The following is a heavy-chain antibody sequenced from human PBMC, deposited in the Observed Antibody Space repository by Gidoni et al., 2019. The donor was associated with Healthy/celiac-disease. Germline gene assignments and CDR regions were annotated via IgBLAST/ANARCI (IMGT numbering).Heavy chain of an antibody. Sequence: QVQLVESGGGVVQPGSSLRLSCAASGFPFSSYGMHWVRQAPGKGLEWVAVISYDGSNKYYADSVKGRFTISRDNSKNTLYLQMNSLRAEDTAVYYCAKDPEWDYYYGMDVWGQGTTVTVSS. CDR1: GFPFSSYG. CDR3: AKDPEWDYYYGMDV. V-gene: IGHV3-30*18. D-gene: IGHD2-8*01. J-gene: IGHJ6*02. CDR2: ISYDGSNK.